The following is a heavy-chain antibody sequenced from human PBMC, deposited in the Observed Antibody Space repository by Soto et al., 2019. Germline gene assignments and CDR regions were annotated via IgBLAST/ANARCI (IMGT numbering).Heavy chain of an antibody. V-gene: IGHV4-31*03. CDR2: IYYSGST. J-gene: IGHJ6*02. CDR1: GGSISSGGYY. CDR3: AREYYGDYYHGMDV. D-gene: IGHD4-17*01. Sequence: QVQLQESGPGLVKPSQTLSLTCTVSGGSISSGGYYWSWIRQHPGKGLEWIGYIYYSGSTYYNPSLMSRVTISVDTSKNQFSLKLSSVTAADTAVYYCAREYYGDYYHGMDVWGQGTTVTVSS.